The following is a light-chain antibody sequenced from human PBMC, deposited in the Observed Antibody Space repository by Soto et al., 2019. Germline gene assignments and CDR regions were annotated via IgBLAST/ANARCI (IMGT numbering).Light chain of an antibody. V-gene: IGKV3-20*01. J-gene: IGKJ1*01. CDR3: QQYVGSPPLT. CDR2: GAS. CDR1: QSVSSSY. Sequence: EIVLTQSPGTLSMSPGERATLSCRASQSVSSSYLAWYQQKPGQAPRLLIYGASSGATGIPDRFSGSGSGTDFTLTISRLESEDFAVYYCQQYVGSPPLTFGQGTKVEIK.